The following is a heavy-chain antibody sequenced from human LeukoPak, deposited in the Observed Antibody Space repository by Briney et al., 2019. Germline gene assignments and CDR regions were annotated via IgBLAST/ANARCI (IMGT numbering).Heavy chain of an antibody. CDR1: GYTFTGYY. CDR2: MNPNSGNT. V-gene: IGHV1-8*03. Sequence: GASVKVSCKASGYTFTGYYMHWVRQAPGQGLEWMGWMNPNSGNTGYAQKFQGRVTITRNTSISTAYMELSSLGSEDTAVYYCARGLSSGWFVVPTYNWFDPWGQGTLVTVSS. D-gene: IGHD6-19*01. J-gene: IGHJ5*02. CDR3: ARGLSSGWFVVPTYNWFDP.